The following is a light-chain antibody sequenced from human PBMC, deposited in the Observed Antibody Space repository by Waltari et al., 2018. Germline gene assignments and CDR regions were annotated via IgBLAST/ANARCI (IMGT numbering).Light chain of an antibody. Sequence: QSALTQPASVSGSPGQSSSLSCSGTNSDIGNFNLVSWYQRHPDKAPKLIIYEVNKRPSGVSHRFSGSKSGNTASLTISGLQAEDEADYYCCSYAGSKTYVFGPGTKVTVL. V-gene: IGLV2-23*02. CDR3: CSYAGSKTYV. J-gene: IGLJ1*01. CDR1: NSDIGNFNL. CDR2: EVN.